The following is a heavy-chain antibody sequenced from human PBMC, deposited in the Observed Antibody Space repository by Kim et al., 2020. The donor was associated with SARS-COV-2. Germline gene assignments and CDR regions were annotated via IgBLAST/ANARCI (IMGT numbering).Heavy chain of an antibody. D-gene: IGHD3-10*01. CDR2: ISYDGSNK. Sequence: GGSLRLSCAASGFTFSSYGMHGVRQAPGKGLEWVAVISYDGSNKYYADSVKGRFTISRDNSKNTLYLQMNSLGAEDTAVYYCARDSRFGEWMDVWGQGTTVTVSS. V-gene: IGHV3-33*05. CDR1: GFTFSSYG. J-gene: IGHJ6*02. CDR3: ARDSRFGEWMDV.